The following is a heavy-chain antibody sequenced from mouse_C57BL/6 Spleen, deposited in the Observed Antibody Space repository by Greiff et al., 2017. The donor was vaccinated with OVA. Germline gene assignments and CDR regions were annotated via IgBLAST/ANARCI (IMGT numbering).Heavy chain of an antibody. CDR2: ILPGSGST. Sequence: QVQLQQSGAELMKPGASVKLSCKATGYTFTGYWIEWVKQRPGHGLEWIGEILPGSGSTTYNEKFKGKATFTADTSSNTAYMQLSSLTTEDSAIYYWARGPPYYFDYWGQGTTLTVSS. J-gene: IGHJ2*01. CDR3: ARGPPYYFDY. V-gene: IGHV1-9*01. CDR1: GYTFTGYW.